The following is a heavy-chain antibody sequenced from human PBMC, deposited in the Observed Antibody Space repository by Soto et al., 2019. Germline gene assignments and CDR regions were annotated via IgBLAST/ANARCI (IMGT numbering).Heavy chain of an antibody. CDR3: AKVGPSYYYGMDV. D-gene: IGHD1-26*01. CDR1: GLNFSSEV. Sequence: PGGSLRLSCAASGLNFSSEVMCWVRQAPGKGLEWVSSISGSGRTIYHADSMRGRFAISRDNSKNSLYLQLNNLRVDDTAVYYCAKVGPSYYYGMDVWGKGTTVTVSS. CDR2: ISGSGRTI. V-gene: IGHV3-23*01. J-gene: IGHJ6*04.